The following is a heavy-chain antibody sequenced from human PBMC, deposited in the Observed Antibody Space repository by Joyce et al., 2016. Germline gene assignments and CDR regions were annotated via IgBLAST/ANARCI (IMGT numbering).Heavy chain of an antibody. D-gene: IGHD2-2*01. CDR2: SRAYNGQT. Sequence: QVQLVQSGTEVKKPGASMKVSCKASGYTFTDYANTWVRQAPGQGLEWMGWSRAYNGQTHYAQRFQGRGTMTTDTSTNTAYMELRSLKSDDTAVYYCASSLGVGVVQLPSYWGQGTLVTVSS. CDR3: ASSLGVGVVQLPSY. CDR1: GYTFTDYA. V-gene: IGHV1-18*01. J-gene: IGHJ4*02.